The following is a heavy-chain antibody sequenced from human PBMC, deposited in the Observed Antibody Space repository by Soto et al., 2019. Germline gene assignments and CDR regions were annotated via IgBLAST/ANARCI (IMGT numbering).Heavy chain of an antibody. CDR2: IIPMSGTA. V-gene: IGHV1-69*13. Sequence: SVKVSCKASGGTFSSYGIHWVRQSPGQGLEWMGGIIPMSGTANYAQNFQGRVAISVDESTRAAYMELRSLKSEDTAMYYCARENYYGSGSYYRDAFDIWGQGTMVTVSS. CDR3: ARENYYGSGSYYRDAFDI. CDR1: GGTFSSYG. D-gene: IGHD3-10*01. J-gene: IGHJ3*02.